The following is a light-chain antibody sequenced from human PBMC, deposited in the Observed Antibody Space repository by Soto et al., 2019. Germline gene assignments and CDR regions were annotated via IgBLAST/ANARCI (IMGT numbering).Light chain of an antibody. J-gene: IGLJ1*01. CDR3: ASYTTTFSYV. V-gene: IGLV2-14*01. CDR1: SNYVGGYNY. CDR2: DVS. Sequence: QPAPKHPASGSGAPGGALPISCTRNSNYVGGYNYVSWYQQHPGKAPKLMIYDVSNRPSGVSNRFSGSKSGNTASLTISGLQAEDEADYYCASYTTTFSYVFGSGTKVTVL.